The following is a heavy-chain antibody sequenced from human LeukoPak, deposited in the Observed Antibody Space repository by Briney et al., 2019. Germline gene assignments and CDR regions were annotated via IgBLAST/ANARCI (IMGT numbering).Heavy chain of an antibody. D-gene: IGHD4-17*01. J-gene: IGHJ4*02. CDR1: GGSISSYY. CDR3: GEGDYVFHY. V-gene: IGHV4-59*01. Sequence: SETLSLTRTVSGGSISSYYWSWIRQPPGKGLEWIGYIYYSGSTNYNPSPKSRVTIPVDTSKNQFSLKLSSVTAADTAVYYCGEGDYVFHYWGQGTLVTVSS. CDR2: IYYSGST.